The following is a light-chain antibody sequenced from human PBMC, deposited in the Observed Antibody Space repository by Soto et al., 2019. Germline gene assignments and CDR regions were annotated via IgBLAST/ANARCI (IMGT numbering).Light chain of an antibody. J-gene: IGKJ5*01. CDR2: GAS. Sequence: EIVLTQSPGTMSLCPGERATLSSGASLSINGSYLAWYQQKPGQAPGLHHSGASSRATDIPDRFSGSGSGSDFTLTISRLEPEDFAVYYCPHYGTSITFGQGTRLEIK. CDR3: PHYGTSIT. V-gene: IGKV3-20*01. CDR1: LSINGSY.